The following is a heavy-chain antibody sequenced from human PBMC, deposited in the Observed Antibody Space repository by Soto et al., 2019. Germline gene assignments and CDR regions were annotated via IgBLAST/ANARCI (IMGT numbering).Heavy chain of an antibody. CDR2: ISGSGSET. V-gene: IGHV3-23*01. J-gene: IGHJ4*02. D-gene: IGHD5-18*01. CDR1: GVTLKDYG. Sequence: PGGSLRPSCGAPGVTLKDYGMHWVRQAPGKGLEWVAAISGSGSETDYADSVKGRFTISRDNYKNTLHLQMNSLGGDDTAIYYCAGPGYSSQDYWGQGTLVTVSS. CDR3: AGPGYSSQDY.